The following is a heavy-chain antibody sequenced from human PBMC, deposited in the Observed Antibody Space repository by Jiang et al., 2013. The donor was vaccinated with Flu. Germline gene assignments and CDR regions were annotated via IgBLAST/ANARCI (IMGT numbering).Heavy chain of an antibody. CDR1: GYTFTGYY. D-gene: IGHD3-22*01. Sequence: AEVKKPGASVKVSCKASGYTFTGYYMHWVRQAPGQGLEWMGWINPNSGGTNYAQKFQGWVTMTRDTSISTAYMELSRLRSDDTAVYYCARASYYYDSSGYYFDYWGQGTLVTVSS. CDR3: ARASYYYDSSGYYFDY. CDR2: INPNSGGT. J-gene: IGHJ4*02. V-gene: IGHV1-2*04.